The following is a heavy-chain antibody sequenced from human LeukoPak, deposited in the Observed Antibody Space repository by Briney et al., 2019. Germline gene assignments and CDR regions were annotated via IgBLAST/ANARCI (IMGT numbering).Heavy chain of an antibody. D-gene: IGHD2-15*01. CDR2: ISGSGGST. CDR1: GFTFSSYA. CDR3: ARDIVVVVAATPGYFDY. Sequence: GGSLRLSCAAPGFTFSSYAMSWVRQAPGKGLEWVSAISGSGGSTYYADSVKGRFTISRDNSKNTPYLQMNSLRAEDTAVYYCARDIVVVVAATPGYFDYWGQGTLVTVSS. J-gene: IGHJ4*02. V-gene: IGHV3-23*01.